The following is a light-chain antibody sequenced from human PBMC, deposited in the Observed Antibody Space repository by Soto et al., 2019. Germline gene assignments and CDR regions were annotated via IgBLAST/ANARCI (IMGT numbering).Light chain of an antibody. J-gene: IGKJ2*01. CDR1: QILNNR. CDR3: QQSYITLYS. CDR2: GAF. V-gene: IGKV1-39*01. Sequence: DIQMTQSPSTLSASVGDRVTITCRASQILNNRLSWYQQKPGKAPNLLISGAFNLKSGVLSRFSGNGSGTEFTLTISSLQPEDFATYYCQQSYITLYSFGQGTRLEIK.